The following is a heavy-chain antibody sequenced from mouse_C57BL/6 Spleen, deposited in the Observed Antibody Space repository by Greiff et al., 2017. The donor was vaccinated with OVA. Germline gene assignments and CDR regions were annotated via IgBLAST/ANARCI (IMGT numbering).Heavy chain of an antibody. CDR3: TGRGWGTFAY. J-gene: IGHJ3*01. V-gene: IGHV6-3*01. CDR1: GFTFSNYW. CDR2: ISLKSDNYAT. Sequence: DVMLVESGGGLVQPGGSMKLSCVASGFTFSNYWMNWVRQSPEKGLEWVAQISLKSDNYATHYAESVQGRFTISRDDSKSSVYLPKNNLRGEDTGIYYCTGRGWGTFAYWGQGTLVTVSA. D-gene: IGHD3-3*01.